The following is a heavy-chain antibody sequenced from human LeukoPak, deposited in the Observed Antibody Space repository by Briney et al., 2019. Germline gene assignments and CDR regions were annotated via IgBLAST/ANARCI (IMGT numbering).Heavy chain of an antibody. CDR2: ISGTGGPT. J-gene: IGHJ4*02. Sequence: PGGSLRLSCAASGFSFSNYAMSWVRQAPGKGLDWVSGISGTGGPTYYADSVKGRFTISRDDSKNTVYLQMNSLRAEDTAVYFCAKHDNSAWPTYWGQGALVTVSS. CDR1: GFSFSNYA. V-gene: IGHV3-23*01. CDR3: AKHDNSAWPTY. D-gene: IGHD4-11*01.